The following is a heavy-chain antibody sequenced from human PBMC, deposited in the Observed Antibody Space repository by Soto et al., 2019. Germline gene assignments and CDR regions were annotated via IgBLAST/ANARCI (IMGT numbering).Heavy chain of an antibody. J-gene: IGHJ5*02. CDR1: GGSISSSSYY. CDR3: ALRGVKGWFQP. V-gene: IGHV4-39*01. D-gene: IGHD3-10*01. Sequence: QLQLQESGPGLVKPSETLSLTCTVSGGSISSSSYYWGWIRQPPGKGLEWIGSIYYSGSTYYNPSLQGRVPLTREPAQNPVPLKLELVAGGDHGVEFRALRGVKGWFQPWGQGTLVTVSS. CDR2: IYYSGST.